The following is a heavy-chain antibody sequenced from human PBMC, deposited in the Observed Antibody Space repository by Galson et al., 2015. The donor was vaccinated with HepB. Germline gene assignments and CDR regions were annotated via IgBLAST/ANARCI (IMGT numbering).Heavy chain of an antibody. CDR1: GGSVSSGSYY. J-gene: IGHJ3*02. V-gene: IGHV4-61*01. Sequence: ETLSLTCTVSGGSVSSGSYYWSWNRQPPGKGLEWIGYFYYTGSTNSNPSLTSRVSKSLGTSNTQFSLNVRSVTAADTAVYYCARGELRLDAFDIWGRGTRVIVSS. CDR2: FYYTGST. CDR3: ARGELRLDAFDI. D-gene: IGHD1-1*01.